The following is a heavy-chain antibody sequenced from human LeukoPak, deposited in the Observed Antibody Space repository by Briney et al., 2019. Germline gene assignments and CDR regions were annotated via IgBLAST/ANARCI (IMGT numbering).Heavy chain of an antibody. V-gene: IGHV3-23*01. CDR3: GKYLQTSVGANDY. Sequence: GGSLRLSCAASGFTFSSYPMNWVRQAPGKGLEWVSVISGSGGATFYGDSVQGRFTISRDNSRDKLYLQMNSLTAEDTAVYYCGKYLQTSVGANDYWGQGTLVTVSS. J-gene: IGHJ4*02. CDR2: ISGSGGAT. CDR1: GFTFSSYP. D-gene: IGHD1-26*01.